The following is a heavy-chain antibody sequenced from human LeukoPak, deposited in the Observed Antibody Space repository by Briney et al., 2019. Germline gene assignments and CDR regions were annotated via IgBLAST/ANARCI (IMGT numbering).Heavy chain of an antibody. J-gene: IGHJ4*02. V-gene: IGHV3-30*18. CDR3: AKDGGAYCSGGSCYHDY. CDR1: GFTFSSYG. CDR2: ISYDGSNK. Sequence: GGSLRLSCAASGFTFSSYGMHWVRQAPGKGLECVAVISYDGSNKYYADSVKGRFTISRDNSKNTLYLQMNSLRAEDTAVYYCAKDGGAYCSGGSCYHDYWGQGTLVTVSS. D-gene: IGHD2-15*01.